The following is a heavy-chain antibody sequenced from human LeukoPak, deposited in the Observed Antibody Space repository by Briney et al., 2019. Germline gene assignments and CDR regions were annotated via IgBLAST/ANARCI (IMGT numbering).Heavy chain of an antibody. CDR2: INYSGST. CDR3: ARIFSLYYFDY. J-gene: IGHJ4*02. Sequence: PSKTLSLTCSVSGGSISSTNYYWGWIRRPPGKGLEWIGSINYSGSTYYNPSLKSRVTISVDTSKNQFSLRLSSVTAADTAVYYCARIFSLYYFDYWGQGTLVTVSS. CDR1: GGSISSTNYY. V-gene: IGHV4-39*07.